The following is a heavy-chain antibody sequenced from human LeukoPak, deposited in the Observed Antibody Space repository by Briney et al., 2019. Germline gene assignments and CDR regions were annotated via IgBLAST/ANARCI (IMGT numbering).Heavy chain of an antibody. CDR2: INPNSGGT. J-gene: IGHJ5*02. V-gene: IGHV1-2*02. CDR1: GYTFTGYY. D-gene: IGHD6-19*01. CDR3: ARGGYSSVREDNWFDP. Sequence: ASVKVSCTASGYTFTGYYMHWVRQAPGQGLEWMGWINPNSGGTNYAQKFQGRVTMTRDTSISTAYMELSRLRSDDTAVYYCARGGYSSVREDNWFDPWGQGTLVTVSS.